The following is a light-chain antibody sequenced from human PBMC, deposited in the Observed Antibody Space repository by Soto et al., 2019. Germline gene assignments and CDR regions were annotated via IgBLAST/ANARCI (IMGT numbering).Light chain of an antibody. V-gene: IGKV3-20*01. CDR1: QSVSSSY. CDR2: NAS. J-gene: IGKJ1*01. CDR3: QQYGSSPRA. Sequence: EIVLTQSPGTLSLSPGERATLSCRASQSVSSSYLAWYQQKPGQAPRLLIYNASSRVTGIPDRFSGSGSGTDFTLTIDRLEPEYFAVYYCQQYGSSPRAFGQGTKVEIK.